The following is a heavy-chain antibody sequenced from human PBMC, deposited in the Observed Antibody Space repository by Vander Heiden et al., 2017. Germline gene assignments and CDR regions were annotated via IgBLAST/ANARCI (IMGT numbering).Heavy chain of an antibody. D-gene: IGHD3-3*01. CDR1: GFPFSRFA. CDR3: AKAGPQSYFDFWTGYYFGWFDS. J-gene: IGHJ5*01. CDR2: VSGGGDTT. V-gene: IGHV3-23*01. Sequence: EVQLLESGGGLVQPGGSLSTSCAGSGFPFSRFAMTWVGRAPGKGLEWVSAVSGGGDTTYYADSVRGRFTISRDNPQNTLYLQMNSLRAEDTALYYCAKAGPQSYFDFWTGYYFGWFDSWGQGTLVTVSS.